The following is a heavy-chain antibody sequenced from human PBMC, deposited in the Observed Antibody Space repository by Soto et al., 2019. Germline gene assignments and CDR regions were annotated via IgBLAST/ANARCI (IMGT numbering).Heavy chain of an antibody. CDR1: EYTFTSYD. J-gene: IGHJ4*02. Sequence: QVQLVQSWAEVKKPGALVKVSWKASEYTFTSYDINWVRQATGQGLEWMGWMNPNSGNTGYAQKFQGRVTTTRNTSISTGYMEPSSLRSEDTAVYYCARERSGSSDYWGQGTLVSVSS. V-gene: IGHV1-8*01. CDR2: MNPNSGNT. D-gene: IGHD1-26*01. CDR3: ARERSGSSDY.